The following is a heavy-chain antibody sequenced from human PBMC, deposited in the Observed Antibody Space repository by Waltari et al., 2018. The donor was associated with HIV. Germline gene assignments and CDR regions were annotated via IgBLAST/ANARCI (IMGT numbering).Heavy chain of an antibody. V-gene: IGHV1-24*01. D-gene: IGHD2-15*01. Sequence: QLIQSTSALTRPRASVTISCQVSGYPLSALSMQWVRQGRGQRLEWMGGFDPKNGKPVYSQRFWGRVSLAEDTSQDTAFLELNRLTSDDTAVYYCVTLYNESPLYSNFWGQGTLVTV. CDR3: VTLYNESPLYSNF. J-gene: IGHJ1*01. CDR2: FDPKNGKP. CDR1: GYPLSALS.